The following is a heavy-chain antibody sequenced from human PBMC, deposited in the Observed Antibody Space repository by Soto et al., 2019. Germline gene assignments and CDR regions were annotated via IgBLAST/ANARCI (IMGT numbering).Heavy chain of an antibody. CDR3: ARSSVDSTAAHFDY. J-gene: IGHJ4*02. V-gene: IGHV1-2*04. CDR2: INPNSGGT. D-gene: IGHD3-22*01. Sequence: GASVKVSCKASRYTFTGYYMHWVRQAPGQGLEWMGWINPNSGGTNYAQKFQGWVTMTRDTSISTAYMELSRLSSDDTAVYYCARSSVDSTAAHFDYWGQGTLVTVSS. CDR1: RYTFTGYY.